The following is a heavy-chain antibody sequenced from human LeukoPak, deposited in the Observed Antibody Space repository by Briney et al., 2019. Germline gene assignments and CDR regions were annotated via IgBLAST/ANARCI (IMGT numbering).Heavy chain of an antibody. CDR3: ARTGPVIGWWFDP. CDR1: GGSISSYY. J-gene: IGHJ5*02. CDR2: IYYSGGT. Sequence: PSETLSLTCTVSGGSISSYYWSWIRQPPGKGLEWIGYIYYSGGTNYNPSLKSRVTISVDTSKNQFSLKLRSVTAADTAVYYCARTGPVIGWWFDPWGQGTLVTVSS. D-gene: IGHD6-19*01. V-gene: IGHV4-59*01.